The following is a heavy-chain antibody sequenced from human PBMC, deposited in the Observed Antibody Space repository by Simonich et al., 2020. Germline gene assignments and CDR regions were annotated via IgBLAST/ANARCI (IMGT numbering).Heavy chain of an antibody. CDR1: GGTFSSYA. J-gene: IGHJ6*03. CDR2: IIAILDIA. Sequence: QVQLVQSGAEVKKPGSSVKVSCKASGGTFSSYAISWVRQAPGQGLEWMGEIIAILDIANYAQKFQGRVTITADKSTSTAYMELSSLRSDDTAVYYCARGGLADRRIVYYYYMDVWGKGTTVTVSS. CDR3: ARGGLADRRIVYYYYMDV. D-gene: IGHD2-15*01. V-gene: IGHV1-69*09.